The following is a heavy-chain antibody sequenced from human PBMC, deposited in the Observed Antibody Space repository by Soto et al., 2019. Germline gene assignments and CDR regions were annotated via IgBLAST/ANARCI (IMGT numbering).Heavy chain of an antibody. Sequence: QVQLVQSGAEVKKPGSSVKVSCKASGGTFSSYAISWVRQAPGQGLEWMGGIIPIFGTANYAQKFQGRVTITADKSTSTADMELSSLRSEDTAVYYCARMVRSAMVRGVIYWFDPWGQGTLVTVSS. CDR2: IIPIFGTA. V-gene: IGHV1-69*06. D-gene: IGHD3-10*01. CDR1: GGTFSSYA. CDR3: ARMVRSAMVRGVIYWFDP. J-gene: IGHJ5*02.